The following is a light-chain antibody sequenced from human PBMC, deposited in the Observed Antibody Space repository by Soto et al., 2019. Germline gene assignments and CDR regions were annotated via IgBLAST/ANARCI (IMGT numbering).Light chain of an antibody. J-gene: IGKJ1*01. CDR2: GVS. V-gene: IGKV3-20*01. CDR1: QTVSSTF. Sequence: EIVLTQSPGTLSLSPGERATLSCRASQTVSSTFLAWYQQKPGQAPRLLIYGVSNRATGIPDRFSGSGSGTDFTLTINRLEPEDFAVYFCGQFVSSPPRTFGQGTKVE. CDR3: GQFVSSPPRT.